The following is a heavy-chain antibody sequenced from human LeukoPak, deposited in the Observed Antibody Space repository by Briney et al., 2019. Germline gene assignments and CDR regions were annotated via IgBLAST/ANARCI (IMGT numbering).Heavy chain of an antibody. CDR1: GFTFSDHY. J-gene: IGHJ3*01. D-gene: IGHD6-13*01. V-gene: IGHV3-11*05. CDR2: ISSSTTYT. CDR3: ARDYSRWHGDFDV. Sequence: GGSLRLSCAASGFTFSDHYMSWIRQAPGKGLEWVSYISSSTTYTNYADSAKGRFTISRDNAKNSLYLQMNSLGAEDTAMYYCARDYSRWHGDFDVWGQGTMVTVSS.